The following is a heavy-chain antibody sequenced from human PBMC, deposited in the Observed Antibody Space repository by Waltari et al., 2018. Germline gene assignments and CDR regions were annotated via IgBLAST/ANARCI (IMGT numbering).Heavy chain of an antibody. D-gene: IGHD3-22*01. J-gene: IGHJ4*02. Sequence: QVQLVQSGAGVKKPGSSVKVSCKASGGTFSSYAISWGRQAPGQGLEWMGGLSPSIGIANYAQSCQGRVAITADESTSPAYMELSSVRSEDTAVYYCARDHRGIVVDYWGQGTLVTVSS. CDR2: LSPSIGIA. CDR1: GGTFSSYA. V-gene: IGHV1-69*12. CDR3: ARDHRGIVVDY.